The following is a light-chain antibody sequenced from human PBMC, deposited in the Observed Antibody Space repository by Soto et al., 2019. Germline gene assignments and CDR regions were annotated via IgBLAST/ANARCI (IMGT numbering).Light chain of an antibody. Sequence: QSALTQPASVSGSPGQSITISCTGTSSDVGSYNYVSWYQQYPGKAPKLMIYDVSNRPSGVSYRFSGSKSGNTASLTISGLQAEDEADYYCSSYTTSSTHVVFGEGTKLTVL. J-gene: IGLJ2*01. CDR3: SSYTTSSTHVV. V-gene: IGLV2-14*01. CDR2: DVS. CDR1: SSDVGSYNY.